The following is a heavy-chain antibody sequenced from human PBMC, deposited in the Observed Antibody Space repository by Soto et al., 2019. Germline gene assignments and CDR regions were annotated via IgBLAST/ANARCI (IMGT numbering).Heavy chain of an antibody. J-gene: IGHJ6*02. CDR1: GFTVSSNY. D-gene: IGHD3-3*01. Sequence: QSVGSLRLSCAASGFTVSSNYMSWVRQAPGKGLEWVSVIYSGGSTYYADSVKGRFTISRDNSKNTLYLQMNSLRAEDTAVYHCARESVTIFGVTRYYYGMDVWGQGTTVTVSS. V-gene: IGHV3-53*01. CDR2: IYSGGST. CDR3: ARESVTIFGVTRYYYGMDV.